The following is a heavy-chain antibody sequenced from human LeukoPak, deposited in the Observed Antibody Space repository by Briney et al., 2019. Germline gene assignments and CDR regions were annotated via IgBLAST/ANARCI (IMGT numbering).Heavy chain of an antibody. Sequence: ASVKVSCKASGYTLTGYYVHGVRQAPGQGLEWMGWINPKNGGTNYAQKFQERATMTRDTSISAAYMVLSRLRSDDTAVYDCASGYKTVSVFDHWGQGTLVTVSS. D-gene: IGHD5-24*01. CDR3: ASGYKTVSVFDH. CDR2: INPKNGGT. CDR1: GYTLTGYY. J-gene: IGHJ4*02. V-gene: IGHV1-2*02.